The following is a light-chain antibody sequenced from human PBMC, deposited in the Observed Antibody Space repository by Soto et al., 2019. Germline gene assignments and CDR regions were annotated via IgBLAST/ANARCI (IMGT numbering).Light chain of an antibody. V-gene: IGKV1-5*01. J-gene: IGKJ1*01. CDR2: DAS. Sequence: DIQMTQSPSTLSGSVGDRVTITCRASQTISSWLAWYQQKPGKAPKLLIYDASSLESGVPSRVSGSGSGTEFTLTISSLKPDDFATSYCQQYNSYSWTFGQGTKVDIK. CDR1: QTISSW. CDR3: QQYNSYSWT.